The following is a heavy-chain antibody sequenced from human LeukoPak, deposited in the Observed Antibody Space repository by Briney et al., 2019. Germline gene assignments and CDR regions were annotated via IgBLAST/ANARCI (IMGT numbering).Heavy chain of an antibody. Sequence: SVKVSCKASGGTFSSYAISWVRQAPGQGLEWMGGIIPIFGTANYAQKFQGRVTITTDESTSTAYMELSSLRSEDTAVYYCARGYYDSSGYTPGDFDYWGQGTLVTVSS. D-gene: IGHD3-22*01. J-gene: IGHJ4*02. CDR2: IIPIFGTA. CDR3: ARGYYDSSGYTPGDFDY. V-gene: IGHV1-69*05. CDR1: GGTFSSYA.